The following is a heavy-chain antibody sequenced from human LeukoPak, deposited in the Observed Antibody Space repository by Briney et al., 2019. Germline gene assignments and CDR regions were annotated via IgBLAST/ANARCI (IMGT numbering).Heavy chain of an antibody. CDR3: ARRRPKSMRRDFDY. D-gene: IGHD6-6*01. J-gene: IGHJ4*02. Sequence: SETLSLTCTVSSGSISSSGYYWGWIRQPPGKGLEWIGSLYYSETTYYNPSLKSRVTISVDTSKNQFFLKLSSVTAADTAVYHCARRRPKSMRRDFDYWGQGILVTVSS. CDR1: SGSISSSGYY. CDR2: LYYSETT. V-gene: IGHV4-39*01.